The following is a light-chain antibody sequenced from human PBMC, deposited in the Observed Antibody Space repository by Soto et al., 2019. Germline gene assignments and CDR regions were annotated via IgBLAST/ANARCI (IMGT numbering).Light chain of an antibody. CDR2: DAS. CDR1: QSVCSN. Sequence: EIVMTQSPATLSVSPGERVTLSCRASQSVCSNLAWYQQKPGQAPRVLIYDASTRATEIPARFSGSGSGTECTLPISSLQSEDFELYYCQQYDDWTLTFGGGTKVDIK. V-gene: IGKV3-15*01. CDR3: QQYDDWTLT. J-gene: IGKJ4*01.